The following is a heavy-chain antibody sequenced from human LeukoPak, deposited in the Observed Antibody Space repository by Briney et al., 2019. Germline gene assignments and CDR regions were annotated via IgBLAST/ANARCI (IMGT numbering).Heavy chain of an antibody. CDR2: IYYTGST. CDR3: ASGYCGGACQLGGVDM. J-gene: IGHJ3*02. CDR1: GGSISSNTYY. Sequence: PSETLSLTCTVSGGSISSNTYYWGWIRQPPGKGLEWIGNIYYTGSTYYNPSLKSRVTISLDTSGNQFSLKLSSVTAADTAVYYCASGYCGGACQLGGVDMWGQGTMVTVSS. V-gene: IGHV4-39*07. D-gene: IGHD2-21*02.